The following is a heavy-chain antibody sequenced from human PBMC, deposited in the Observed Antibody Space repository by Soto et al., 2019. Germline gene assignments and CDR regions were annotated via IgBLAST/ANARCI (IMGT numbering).Heavy chain of an antibody. V-gene: IGHV4-59*12. D-gene: IGHD3-10*01. Sequence: PSETLSLTCTVSGGSISGYYWSWIRQPPGKGLEWIGNIYYSGSTYYNPSLKSRITISVDTSKKKFSLKLSSVTAADTAVYYCARGVTMVRGVGLFYFDYWGQGTLVTVSS. CDR3: ARGVTMVRGVGLFYFDY. CDR2: IYYSGST. J-gene: IGHJ4*02. CDR1: GGSISGYY.